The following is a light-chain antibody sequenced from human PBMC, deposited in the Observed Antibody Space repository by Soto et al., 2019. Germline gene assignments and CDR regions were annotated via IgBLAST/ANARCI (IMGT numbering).Light chain of an antibody. CDR2: DVS. CDR1: SSDVGFYNY. J-gene: IGLJ2*01. CDR3: SSYTSSSPVV. Sequence: QSALTQPASVSGSPGQSITIYCTGTSSDVGFYNYVSWYQQHPGKAPKLMIYDVSNRPSGVSNRFSGSKSGNTASLTISGLQAEDEADYYCSSYTSSSPVVFGGGTQLTVL. V-gene: IGLV2-14*01.